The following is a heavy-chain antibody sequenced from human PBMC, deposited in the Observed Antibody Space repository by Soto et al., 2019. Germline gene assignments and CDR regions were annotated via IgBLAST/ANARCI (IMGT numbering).Heavy chain of an antibody. CDR3: ERGSYGSGRDDY. Sequence: SETLSLTCGVYGGSFSDYYWSWIRQTPGEGLEWIGEITHSGSTNYNPSLKSRVTMSVDTSKNQFSLNLNSVTVADTAVYYCERGSYGSGRDDYWGQGTQVTVSS. V-gene: IGHV4-34*01. D-gene: IGHD3-10*01. CDR1: GGSFSDYY. J-gene: IGHJ4*02. CDR2: ITHSGST.